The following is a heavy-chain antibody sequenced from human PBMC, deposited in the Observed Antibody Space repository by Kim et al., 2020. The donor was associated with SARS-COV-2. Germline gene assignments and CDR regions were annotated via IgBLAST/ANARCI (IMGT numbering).Heavy chain of an antibody. J-gene: IGHJ6*01. CDR2: INHSGST. CDR3: ASRRRQWWSSDYYYYGMDV. CDR1: GGSFSGYY. D-gene: IGHD2-15*01. V-gene: IGHV4-34*01. Sequence: SETLSLTCAVYGGSFSGYYWSWIRQPPGKGLEWIGEINHSGSTNYNPSLKSRVTISVDTSKNQFSLKLSSVTAADTAVYYCASRRRQWWSSDYYYYGMDV.